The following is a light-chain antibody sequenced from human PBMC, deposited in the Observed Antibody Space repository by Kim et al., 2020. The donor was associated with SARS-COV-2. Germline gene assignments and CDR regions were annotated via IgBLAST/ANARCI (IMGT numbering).Light chain of an antibody. J-gene: IGKJ1*01. Sequence: SPGERATLSCRASQSVSSSYLAWYQQKPGQAPRLLIYGASSRATGIPDRFSGSGSGTDFTLTITRLEPEDFAVYYCQQYSISPATFGQGTKVDIK. CDR3: QQYSISPAT. V-gene: IGKV3-20*01. CDR2: GAS. CDR1: QSVSSSY.